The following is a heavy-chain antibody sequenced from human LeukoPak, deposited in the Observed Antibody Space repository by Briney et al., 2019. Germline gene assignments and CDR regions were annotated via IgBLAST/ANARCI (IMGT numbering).Heavy chain of an antibody. V-gene: IGHV4-61*09. CDR2: IYTSGST. J-gene: IGHJ4*02. CDR1: GGSISSGNYY. Sequence: SQTLSLTCTVSGGSISSGNYYWSWIRQPAGKGLEWIGHIYTSGSTNYNPSLKSRVTISVDTSKNQFSLKLSSLAAADTAVYYCAREGYDSLWGQGTLVTVSS. CDR3: AREGYDSL. D-gene: IGHD3-3*01.